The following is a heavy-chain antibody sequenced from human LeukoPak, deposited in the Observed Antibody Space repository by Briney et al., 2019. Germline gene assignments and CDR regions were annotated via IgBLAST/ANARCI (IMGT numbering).Heavy chain of an antibody. CDR2: IIPIFGTA. Sequence: SVKVSCKASGYTFTSYGISWVRQAPGQGLEWMGGIIPIFGTANYAQKFQGRVTITADESTSTAYMELSSLRSEDPAVYYCARGRLPAGVYYYYGMDVWGKGTTVTVSS. D-gene: IGHD2-2*01. CDR1: GYTFTSYG. CDR3: ARGRLPAGVYYYYGMDV. J-gene: IGHJ6*04. V-gene: IGHV1-69*13.